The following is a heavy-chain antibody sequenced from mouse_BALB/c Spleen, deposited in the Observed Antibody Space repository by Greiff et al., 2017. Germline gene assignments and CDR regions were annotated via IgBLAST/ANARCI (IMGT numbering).Heavy chain of an antibody. V-gene: IGHV2-9*02. CDR2: IWAGGST. D-gene: IGHD2-1*01. J-gene: IGHJ4*01. Sequence: QVQLKQSGPGLVAPSQSLSITCTVSGFSLTSYGVHWVRQPPGKGLEWLGVIWAGGSTNYNSALMSRLSISKDNSKSQVFLKMNSLQTDDTAMYYCARGYYGNYYAMDYWGQGTSVTVSS. CDR3: ARGYYGNYYAMDY. CDR1: GFSLTSYG.